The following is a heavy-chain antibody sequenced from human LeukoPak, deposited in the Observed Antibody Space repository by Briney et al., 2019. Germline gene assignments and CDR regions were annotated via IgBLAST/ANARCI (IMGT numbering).Heavy chain of an antibody. CDR1: GGTFSSYA. D-gene: IGHD6-19*01. CDR3: ARAPQVAVGRSEYFQH. J-gene: IGHJ1*01. CDR2: IIPIFGTA. V-gene: IGHV1-69*01. Sequence: SVKVSCKASGGTFSSYAISWVRQAPGQGLEWMGGIIPIFGTANYAQKFQGRVTITADESTSTAYMELSSLRSEDTAVYYCARAPQVAVGRSEYFQHWGKGTHVTVSS.